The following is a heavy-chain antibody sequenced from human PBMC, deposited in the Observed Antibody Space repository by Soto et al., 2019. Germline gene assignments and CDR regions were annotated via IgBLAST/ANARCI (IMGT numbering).Heavy chain of an antibody. CDR2: INPNSGGT. CDR1: GYTFTGYY. J-gene: IGHJ5*02. D-gene: IGHD3-22*01. V-gene: IGHV1-2*02. Sequence: ASVKVSCKASGYTFTGYYMHWVRQAPGQGLEWMGWINPNSGGTNYAQKFQGRVTMTRDTSISTAYMELSRLRADDTAVYYCARAPQITMIVVVPNCFDPWGQGTLVTVSS. CDR3: ARAPQITMIVVVPNCFDP.